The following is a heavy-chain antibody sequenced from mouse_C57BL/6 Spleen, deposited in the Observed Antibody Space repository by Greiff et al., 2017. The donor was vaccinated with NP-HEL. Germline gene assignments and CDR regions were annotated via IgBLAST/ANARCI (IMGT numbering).Heavy chain of an antibody. CDR3: AREGGGNYWFAY. CDR1: GYAFSSSW. Sequence: VQLQQSGPELVKPGASVKISCKASGYAFSSSWMNWVKQRPGKGLEWIGRIYPGDGDTNYNGKFKGKATLTADKSSSTAYMQLSSLTSEVSAVYFCAREGGGNYWFAYWGQGTLVTVSA. D-gene: IGHD2-1*01. V-gene: IGHV1-82*01. J-gene: IGHJ3*01. CDR2: IYPGDGDT.